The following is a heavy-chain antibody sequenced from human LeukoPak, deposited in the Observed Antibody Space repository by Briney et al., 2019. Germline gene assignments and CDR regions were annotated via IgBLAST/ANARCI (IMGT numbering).Heavy chain of an antibody. CDR2: ISYDGSNK. CDR3: ARDPLAYCGGDCYSFDY. V-gene: IGHV3-30-3*01. D-gene: IGHD2-21*02. CDR1: GFTFSSYA. J-gene: IGHJ4*02. Sequence: PGGSRRLSCAASGFTFSSYAMHWVRQAPGKGLEWVAVISYDGSNKYYADSVKGRFTISRDNSKNTLYLQMNSLRAEGTAVYYCARDPLAYCGGDCYSFDYWGQGTLVTVSS.